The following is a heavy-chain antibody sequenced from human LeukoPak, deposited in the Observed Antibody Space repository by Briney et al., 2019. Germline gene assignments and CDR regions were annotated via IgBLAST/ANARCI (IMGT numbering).Heavy chain of an antibody. Sequence: SDSLSLTCNVSGDSISSDYWSWIRQTPGKGLEWIGFIFHSGTTDYNPSLQSGATISIDTSRKSFSLKLLSVTAADTAVYYCARTRPQDYGTSYMDVWGTGATVTVSS. D-gene: IGHD4-17*01. J-gene: IGHJ6*03. CDR2: IFHSGTT. CDR3: ARTRPQDYGTSYMDV. CDR1: GDSISSDY. V-gene: IGHV4-59*08.